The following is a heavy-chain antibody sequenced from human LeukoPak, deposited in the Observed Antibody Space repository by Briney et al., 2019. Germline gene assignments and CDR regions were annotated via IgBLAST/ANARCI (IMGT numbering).Heavy chain of an antibody. CDR2: INHSGST. CDR1: GGSFSGYY. V-gene: IGHV4-34*01. CDR3: ARTEVITIFWPGMYYFDY. D-gene: IGHD3-9*01. Sequence: SETLSLTCAVYGGSFSGYYWSWIRQPPGKGLEWIGEINHSGSTNYNPSLKSRVTISVDTSKNQFSLKLSSVTAADTAVYYCARTEVITIFWPGMYYFDYWGQGTLVTVSS. J-gene: IGHJ4*02.